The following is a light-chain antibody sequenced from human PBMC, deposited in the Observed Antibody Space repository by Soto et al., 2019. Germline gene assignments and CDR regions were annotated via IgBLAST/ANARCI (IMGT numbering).Light chain of an antibody. V-gene: IGKV1-9*01. J-gene: IGKJ2*01. CDR2: AAS. CDR3: QQINIFPYT. CDR1: QVITNH. Sequence: DIQLTQSPSFLSASVGDRVTITCRASQVITNHLAWYQQKPGKVPKLLIYAASTLQRGVPSRFSGSGYGTELSLTISSLQHEDFAAYYCQQINIFPYTFGQGTKLEIK.